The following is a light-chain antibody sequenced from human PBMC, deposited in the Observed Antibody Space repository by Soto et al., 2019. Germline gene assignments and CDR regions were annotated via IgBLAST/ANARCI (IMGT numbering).Light chain of an antibody. CDR3: QKYTDVPT. Sequence: DLQMTQSPSSLSASVGDRVTITCRASQGISNYLAWYQQIPGKVPKLLIFAASTMQSGVPSRFSVSGTGPNFTLTISSRQPDDVATYYCQKYTDVPTFGGGTKEEIK. CDR1: QGISNY. J-gene: IGKJ4*01. V-gene: IGKV1-27*01. CDR2: AAS.